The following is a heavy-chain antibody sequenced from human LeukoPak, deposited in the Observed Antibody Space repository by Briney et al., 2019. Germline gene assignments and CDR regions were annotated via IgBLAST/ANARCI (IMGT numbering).Heavy chain of an antibody. Sequence: ASVKVSCTASGYTFSSYSITWVRQAPGQGLEWMGWISTYNGNTYYAQKFQGRVTLTTDTSTTTGYLELRSLRSDDTAVYFCARGNWNDPKVHSDYWGQGTLVTVS. J-gene: IGHJ4*02. D-gene: IGHD1-1*01. CDR1: GYTFSSYS. V-gene: IGHV1-18*04. CDR2: ISTYNGNT. CDR3: ARGNWNDPKVHSDY.